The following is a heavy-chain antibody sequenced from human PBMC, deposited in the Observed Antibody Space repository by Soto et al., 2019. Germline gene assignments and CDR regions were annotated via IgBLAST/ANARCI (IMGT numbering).Heavy chain of an antibody. D-gene: IGHD1-26*01. V-gene: IGHV5-10-1*01. CDR1: GYIFTSYW. Sequence: GESLKISCRGSGYIFTSYWISWVRQMPGKGLEWMGRIDPSDSYTKYSPSFQGHVTISADKSINTAYLQWRSLKAADTAMYYRARSGSVVGAAITDYWGQGTLVTVSS. J-gene: IGHJ4*02. CDR2: IDPSDSYT. CDR3: ARSGSVVGAAITDY.